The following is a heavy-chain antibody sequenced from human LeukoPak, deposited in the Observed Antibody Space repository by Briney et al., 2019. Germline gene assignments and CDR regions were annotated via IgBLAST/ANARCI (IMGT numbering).Heavy chain of an antibody. Sequence: PSETLSLTCAVYGGSFSGYSWSWIRQPPGKGLEWIGEITHTGDTNYNPSLKRRLTMSVDTSMSRFTLNLNSVTAADAAVYYCARKNPTNQCASGSLDPWGPGTLVTVSS. CDR2: ITHTGDT. V-gene: IGHV4-34*01. J-gene: IGHJ5*02. D-gene: IGHD3-10*01. CDR1: GGSFSGYS. CDR3: ARKNPTNQCASGSLDP.